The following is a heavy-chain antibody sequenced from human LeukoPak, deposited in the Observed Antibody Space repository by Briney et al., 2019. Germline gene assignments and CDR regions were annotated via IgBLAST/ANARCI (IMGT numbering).Heavy chain of an antibody. CDR2: INPNSGGT. V-gene: IGHV1-2*02. D-gene: IGHD3-10*01. CDR3: AISLGDYGSGSLKPVDY. J-gene: IGHJ4*02. Sequence: GASVKVSCKASGYTFTGYYMHWVRQAPGQGLEWMGWINPNSGGTNYAQKLQGRVTMTTDTSTSTAYMELRSLRSDDTAVYYCAISLGDYGSGSLKPVDYWGQGTLVTVSS. CDR1: GYTFTGYY.